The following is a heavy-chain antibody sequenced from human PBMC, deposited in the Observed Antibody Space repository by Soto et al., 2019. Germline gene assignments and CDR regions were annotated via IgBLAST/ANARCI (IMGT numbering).Heavy chain of an antibody. Sequence: QVQLQQWGAGLLKPSETLSLTCAVYGGSFSGYYWSWIRQPPGKGLEWIGEINHSGSTNYNPSLKSRVTISVDTSKNQFSLKLSSVTAADTAVYYCARDVYYGMDVWGQGTTVTVSS. J-gene: IGHJ6*02. V-gene: IGHV4-34*01. CDR3: ARDVYYGMDV. CDR2: INHSGST. CDR1: GGSFSGYY.